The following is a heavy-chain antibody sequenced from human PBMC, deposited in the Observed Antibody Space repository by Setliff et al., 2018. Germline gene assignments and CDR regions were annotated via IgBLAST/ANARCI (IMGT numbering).Heavy chain of an antibody. CDR3: AGGLEGEDYFYYMDV. CDR2: IYHSGSI. Sequence: PSETLSLTCTVSGGSISSSNWWTWVRQPPGKGLEWIGEIYHSGSINYNPSLKSRVTMSVDKSKNQFSLKLTSVTAADTAVYYCAGGLEGEDYFYYMDVWGKGNTVTVSS. CDR1: GGSISSSNW. J-gene: IGHJ6*03. V-gene: IGHV4-4*02. D-gene: IGHD2-21*01.